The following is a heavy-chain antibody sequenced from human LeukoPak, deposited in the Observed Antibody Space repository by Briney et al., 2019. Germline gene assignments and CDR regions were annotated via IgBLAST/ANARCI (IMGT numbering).Heavy chain of an antibody. CDR2: ISASGAAT. V-gene: IGHV3-23*01. CDR1: GPTFSSYA. CDR3: AKPGRSNSLNYGAFDI. Sequence: PGGSLRLSCAASGPTFSSYAMNWVRQAPGKGLEWVSVISASGAATYYADSVKGRFTISKDNSKNTLYLHMNSLRADDTAIYYCAKPGRSNSLNYGAFDIWGQGTMVTVSS. D-gene: IGHD3-16*01. J-gene: IGHJ3*02.